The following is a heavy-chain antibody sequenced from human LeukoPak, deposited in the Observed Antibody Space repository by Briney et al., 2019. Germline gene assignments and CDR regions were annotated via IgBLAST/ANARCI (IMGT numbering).Heavy chain of an antibody. J-gene: IGHJ5*02. CDR1: GGSISSSNW. CDR3: ARGLTGTGWFDP. V-gene: IGHV4-4*02. Sequence: SGTLSLTCAVSGGSISSSNWWSWVRQPPGKGLEWIGYIYYSGSTNYNPSLKSRVTISVDTSKNQFSLKLSSVTAADTAVYYCARGLTGTGWFDPWGQGTLVTVSS. D-gene: IGHD1-7*01. CDR2: IYYSGST.